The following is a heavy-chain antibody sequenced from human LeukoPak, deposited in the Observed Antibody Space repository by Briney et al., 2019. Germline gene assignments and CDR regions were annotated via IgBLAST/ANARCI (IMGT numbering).Heavy chain of an antibody. CDR1: GITLSNYG. V-gene: IGHV3-23*01. CDR3: AKRDVVIRVILAGFHKEAYYFDS. J-gene: IGHJ4*02. CDR2: ISDRGGRT. D-gene: IGHD3-22*01. Sequence: PGGSLRLSCAVSGITLSNYGMSWVRQAPGKGLEWVAGISDRGGRTNYADSVKGRFTISRDNPKNTLYLQMNSLRAEDTAVYFCAKRDVVIRVILAGFHKEAYYFDSWGQGALVTVSS.